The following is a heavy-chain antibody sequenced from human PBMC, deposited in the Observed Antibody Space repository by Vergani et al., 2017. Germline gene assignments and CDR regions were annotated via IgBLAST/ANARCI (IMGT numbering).Heavy chain of an antibody. CDR3: ARLYDYDSSGYPDAFAI. D-gene: IGHD3-22*01. V-gene: IGHV4-61*01. CDR2: IYYSGST. CDR1: GGSISSGSYY. Sequence: QVQLQESGPGLVKPSQTLSLTCTVSGGSISSGSYYWSWIRQPPGKGLEWIGYIYYSGSTNYNPSLKSRVTISVDTSKNQFSLKLSSVTAADTAVYYCARLYDYDSSGYPDAFAIWGRGRMVTVSS. J-gene: IGHJ3*02.